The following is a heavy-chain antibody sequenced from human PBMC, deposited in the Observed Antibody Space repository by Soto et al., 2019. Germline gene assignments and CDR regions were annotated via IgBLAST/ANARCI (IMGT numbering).Heavy chain of an antibody. CDR1: GFTFSSYA. Sequence: PGGSLRLSCAASGFTFSSYAMHWVRQAPGKGLEWVAVISYDGSNKYYADSVKGRFTISRDNSKNTLYLQMNSLRAEDTAVYYCARQRSIAVAGTAHYYYYYGMDVWGQGTTVTVSS. CDR3: ARQRSIAVAGTAHYYYYYGMDV. J-gene: IGHJ6*02. CDR2: ISYDGSNK. V-gene: IGHV3-30-3*01. D-gene: IGHD6-19*01.